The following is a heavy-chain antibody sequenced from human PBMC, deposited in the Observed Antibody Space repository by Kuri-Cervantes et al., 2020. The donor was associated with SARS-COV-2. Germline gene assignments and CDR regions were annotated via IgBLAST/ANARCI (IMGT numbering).Heavy chain of an antibody. CDR2: ISPNGGDT. CDR1: GFTFSSCF. J-gene: IGHJ4*02. Sequence: GGSLRLSCSASGFTFSSCFMLWVRQAPGKGLEHVSRISPNGGDTSYAESVKGRFTISRDNSKNTLYLQMNNMRREDTAVYFCARGRVGVQDFWGQGTLITVSS. CDR3: ARGRVGVQDF. D-gene: IGHD2-21*01. V-gene: IGHV3-64*04.